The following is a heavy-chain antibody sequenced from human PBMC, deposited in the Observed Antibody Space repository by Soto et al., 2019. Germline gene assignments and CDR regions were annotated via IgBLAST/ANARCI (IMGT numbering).Heavy chain of an antibody. Sequence: GGSLRLSCAASGFTFSSYGMHWVRQAPGKGLEWVAVISYDGSNKYYADSVKGRFTISRDSSKNTLYLQMNSLRAEDTAVYYCARDPTPRTRITGTTLLDPWGQGTLVTVSS. CDR2: ISYDGSNK. D-gene: IGHD1-7*01. CDR1: GFTFSSYG. CDR3: ARDPTPRTRITGTTLLDP. V-gene: IGHV3-30*03. J-gene: IGHJ5*02.